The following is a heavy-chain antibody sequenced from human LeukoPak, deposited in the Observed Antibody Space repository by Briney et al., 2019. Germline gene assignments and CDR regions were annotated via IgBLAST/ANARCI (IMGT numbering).Heavy chain of an antibody. CDR3: ARSPAGIAVAGTLGYYFDY. CDR1: GGSFSGYY. V-gene: IGHV4-34*01. Sequence: SETLSLTCAVYGGSFSGYYWSWIRQPPGKGLEWIGEIDHSGSTNYNPSLKSRVTISVDTSKNQFSLKLSSVTAADTAVYYCARSPAGIAVAGTLGYYFDYWGQGTLSPSPQ. J-gene: IGHJ4*02. D-gene: IGHD6-19*01. CDR2: IDHSGST.